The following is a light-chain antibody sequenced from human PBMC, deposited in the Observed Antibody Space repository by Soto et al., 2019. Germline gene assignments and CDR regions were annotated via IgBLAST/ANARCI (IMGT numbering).Light chain of an antibody. Sequence: QSALTQPASVSGSPGQSITISCTGSSGDIWTYNLVSWYQQHPGRAPKLIIFEGNKRPSGVSNRFSSSKSGNTASLAISGLQAEDEADYHCCSSAGRSTVICGGGTKLTVL. CDR3: CSSAGRSTVI. V-gene: IGLV2-23*01. J-gene: IGLJ2*01. CDR2: EGN. CDR1: SGDIWTYNL.